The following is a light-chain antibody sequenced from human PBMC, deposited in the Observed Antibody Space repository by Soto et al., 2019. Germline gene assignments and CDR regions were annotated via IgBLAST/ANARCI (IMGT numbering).Light chain of an antibody. J-gene: IGKJ5*01. CDR3: QQGYSTPIT. CDR2: AAP. V-gene: IGKV1-39*01. CDR1: QTINTF. Sequence: IQRARSPSSLSASVEWSLAITCGASQTINTFLNWYQQKPGKAPNLLIYAAPTLQRGVPSRFSGGGSGTAFTLTISSLQPEDFATYYCQQGYSTPITFGQGTRLEIK.